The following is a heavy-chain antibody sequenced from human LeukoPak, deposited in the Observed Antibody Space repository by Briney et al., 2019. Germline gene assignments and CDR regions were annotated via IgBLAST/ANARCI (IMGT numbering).Heavy chain of an antibody. CDR3: ARQGELGVAGYEY. Sequence: GESLKISCKVSGYSFTSYWIAWVRQMPGKGLEWMGIIYPDDADTTYSPSFDGQVTFSVDRFVSTAYLHWSSLKASDTALYYCARQGELGVAGYEYWGQGPRVTVYS. D-gene: IGHD6-19*01. CDR2: IYPDDADT. V-gene: IGHV5-51*01. CDR1: GYSFTSYW. J-gene: IGHJ4*02.